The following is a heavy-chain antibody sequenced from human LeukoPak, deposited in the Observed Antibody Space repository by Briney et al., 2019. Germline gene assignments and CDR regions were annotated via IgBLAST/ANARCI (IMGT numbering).Heavy chain of an antibody. Sequence: TIYYADSVKGRFTISRDNAKNSLYLQMNSLRAEDTAVYYCARDQYYYDSSAPPLYWSQGTLVTVSS. CDR3: ARDQYYYDSSAPPLY. J-gene: IGHJ4*02. CDR2: TI. D-gene: IGHD3-22*01. V-gene: IGHV3-11*01.